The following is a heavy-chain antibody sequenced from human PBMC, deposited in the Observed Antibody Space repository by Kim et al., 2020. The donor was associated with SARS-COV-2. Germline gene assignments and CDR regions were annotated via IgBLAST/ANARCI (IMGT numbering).Heavy chain of an antibody. CDR1: GGTFSSYA. Sequence: SVKVSCKASGGTFSSYAISWVRQAPGQGLEWMGRIIPILGIANYAQKFQGRVTITADKSTSTAYMELSSLRSEDTAVYYCARGHGDLLGGDYWGQGTLVTVAS. CDR3: ARGHGDLLGGDY. V-gene: IGHV1-69*04. D-gene: IGHD4-17*01. J-gene: IGHJ4*02. CDR2: IIPILGIA.